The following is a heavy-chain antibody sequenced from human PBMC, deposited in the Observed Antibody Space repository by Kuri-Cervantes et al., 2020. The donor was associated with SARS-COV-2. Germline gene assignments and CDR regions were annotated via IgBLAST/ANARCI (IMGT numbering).Heavy chain of an antibody. Sequence: SVKVSCKATGYTFASYDISWVRQARGQGLEWMGGINPIFGTANYAQKFQGRVTITADESTSTAYMELSSLRSEDTAVYYCARFRPGIAVARPGGMDVWGQGTTVTVSS. CDR1: GYTFASYD. CDR2: INPIFGTA. CDR3: ARFRPGIAVARPGGMDV. D-gene: IGHD6-19*01. V-gene: IGHV1-69*13. J-gene: IGHJ6*02.